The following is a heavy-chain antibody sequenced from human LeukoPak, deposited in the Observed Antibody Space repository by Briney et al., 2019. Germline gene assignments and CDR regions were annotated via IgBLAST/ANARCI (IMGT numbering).Heavy chain of an antibody. V-gene: IGHV4-4*02. J-gene: IGHJ4*02. CDR2: IYHHGNT. D-gene: IGHD6-19*01. CDR1: GGSISSNNW. Sequence: SETLSLTCAVSGGSISSNNWWSWVRQPPGKGLEWIGEIYHHGNTNYNPSLKSPVTVSVDKSKNQFSLTLTSVTAADTAVYYCARRPDNSGLFFDYWGQGTLITVSS. CDR3: ARRPDNSGLFFDY.